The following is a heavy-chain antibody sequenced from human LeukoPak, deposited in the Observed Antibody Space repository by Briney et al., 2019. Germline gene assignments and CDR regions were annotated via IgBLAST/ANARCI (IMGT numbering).Heavy chain of an antibody. J-gene: IGHJ6*02. D-gene: IGHD6-19*01. CDR2: IIPILGIA. CDR1: GYTFTSYA. CDR3: ARDLSPGIAVAGSHGDYYYYYGMDV. V-gene: IGHV1-69*04. Sequence: SVKVSCKASGYTFTSYAISWVRQAPGQGLEWMGRIIPILGIANYAQKFQGRVTITADKSTSTAYMELSSLRSEDTAVYYCARDLSPGIAVAGSHGDYYYYYGMDVWGQGTTVAVSS.